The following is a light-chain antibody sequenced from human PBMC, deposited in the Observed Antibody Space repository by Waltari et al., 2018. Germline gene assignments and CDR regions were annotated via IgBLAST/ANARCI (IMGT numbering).Light chain of an antibody. CDR2: EAS. CDR3: LKYDSAPWT. Sequence: DIQMTQSPSTLSASVGDRVTISCRASQSVSTYLAWYQHRPGKAPALLSYEASNLESGVPSRFSGSGSGTEFTLTISSLQPEDVATYYCLKYDSAPWTFGQGTKVEMK. CDR1: QSVSTY. J-gene: IGKJ1*01. V-gene: IGKV1-5*03.